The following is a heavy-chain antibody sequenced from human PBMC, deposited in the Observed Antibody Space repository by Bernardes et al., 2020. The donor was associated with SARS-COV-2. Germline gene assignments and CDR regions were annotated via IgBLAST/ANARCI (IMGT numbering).Heavy chain of an antibody. CDR1: GFTFSNYA. CDR2: ISGTGGNT. Sequence: GGSLRLCCAASGFTFSNYAMYWVRQAPGKGLKWVSAISGTGGNTYYADSVKGRFTTSRDNSRNTLYLEATSLRVEYTATYYCAKGLGVAGAIDFWGRGTLVTVSS. J-gene: IGHJ4*02. D-gene: IGHD6-19*01. V-gene: IGHV3-23*01. CDR3: AKGLGVAGAIDF.